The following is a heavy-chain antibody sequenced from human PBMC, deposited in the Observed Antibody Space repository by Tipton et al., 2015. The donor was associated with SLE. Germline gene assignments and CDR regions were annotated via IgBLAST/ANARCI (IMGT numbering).Heavy chain of an antibody. CDR3: ARGSSSTPRGGLDV. D-gene: IGHD6-6*01. CDR1: GFTFSNYW. CDR2: IKQDGSDK. V-gene: IGHV3-7*01. Sequence: VQLVQSGGGLVQPGGSLRLSCVASGFTFSNYWMSWVRQAPGKGLEWVANIKQDGSDKYYVDSVKGRFNISRDNAKKSVSLQMNSLRAEDTALYFCARGSSSTPRGGLDVWGQGTTVIVSS. J-gene: IGHJ6*02.